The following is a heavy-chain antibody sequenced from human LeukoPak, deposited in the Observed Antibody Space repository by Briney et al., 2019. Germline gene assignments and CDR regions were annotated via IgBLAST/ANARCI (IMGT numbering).Heavy chain of an antibody. CDR3: AKVIYSSGWDNFDY. V-gene: IGHV3-53*01. Sequence: GGSLRLSCAASGFNVNSYYMSWVRQAPGRGLEWVSALSSGDNTHYADSVNGRFTISRDNSKNTLYLQLNSLRAEDTAVYYCAKVIYSSGWDNFDYWGQGTLVTVSS. D-gene: IGHD6-19*01. CDR2: LSSGDNT. J-gene: IGHJ4*02. CDR1: GFNVNSYY.